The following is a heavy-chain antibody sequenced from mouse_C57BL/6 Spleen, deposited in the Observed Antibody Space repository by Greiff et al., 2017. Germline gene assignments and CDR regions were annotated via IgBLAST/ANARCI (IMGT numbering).Heavy chain of an antibody. J-gene: IGHJ2*01. D-gene: IGHD2-13*01. CDR2: IDPSDSYT. Sequence: QVQLQQPGAELVKPGASVKLSCKASGYTFTSYWMQWVKQRPGQGLEWIGEIDPSDSYTNYNQKFKGKATLTVDTSSSTAYMQLSSLTSEDSAGYYCARRLQGYFDDWGKGTTLTVSS. V-gene: IGHV1-50*01. CDR1: GYTFTSYW. CDR3: ARRLQGYFDD.